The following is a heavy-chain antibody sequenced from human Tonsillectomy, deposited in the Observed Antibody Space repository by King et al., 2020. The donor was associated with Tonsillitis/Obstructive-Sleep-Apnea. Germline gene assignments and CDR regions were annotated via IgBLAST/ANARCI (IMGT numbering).Heavy chain of an antibody. D-gene: IGHD3-16*01. J-gene: IGHJ4*02. Sequence: ITLKESGPTLVKPTQTLTLTCTFSGFSLTTSGVGVVWIRQPPGKALEWLALIYWDDDKSYSTSLKSRLTITKDTSKNQVVLTMTNMDPVDTATYYCAHTSTLRAVDYWGRGTLVTVSS. V-gene: IGHV2-5*02. CDR2: IYWDDDK. CDR1: GFSLTTSGVG. CDR3: AHTSTLRAVDY.